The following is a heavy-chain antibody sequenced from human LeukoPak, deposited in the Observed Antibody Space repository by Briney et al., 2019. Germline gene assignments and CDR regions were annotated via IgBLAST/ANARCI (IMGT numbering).Heavy chain of an antibody. CDR3: ARDLYYYDSSGYYYHGYFDY. D-gene: IGHD3-22*01. J-gene: IGHJ4*02. V-gene: IGHV1-69*13. CDR2: IIPIFGTA. CDR1: GGTFSSYA. Sequence: GASVKVSCKASGGTFSSYAISWVRQAPGQGLEWMGGIIPIFGTANYAQKFQGRVTITADESTSTAYMELSSLRSDDTAVYYCARDLYYYDSSGYYYHGYFDYWGQGTLVTVSS.